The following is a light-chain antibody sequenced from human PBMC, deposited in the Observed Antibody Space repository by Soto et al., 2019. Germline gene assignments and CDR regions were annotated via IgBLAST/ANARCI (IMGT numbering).Light chain of an antibody. CDR3: GADTSRSTQV. V-gene: IGLV2-14*01. Sequence: QSALTQPASVSGSPGQSITISCTGTSSDVGGYNYVSWYQQHPGKAPKLMIYEVSNRPSGVSNRVSGSKSGNTASLTNSGLQAEDEADYFCGADTSRSTQVFATGTKLAVL. CDR1: SSDVGGYNY. J-gene: IGLJ1*01. CDR2: EVS.